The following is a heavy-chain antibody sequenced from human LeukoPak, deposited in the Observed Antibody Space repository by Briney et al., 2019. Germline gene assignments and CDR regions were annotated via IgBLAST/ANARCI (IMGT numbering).Heavy chain of an antibody. V-gene: IGHV4-59*12. CDR2: IYYSGST. Sequence: PSETLSLTCTVSGDSISGYYWTWIRQPPGKGLEWIGYIYYSGSTNYNPSLKSRLTISVDTSKNQFSLKLSSVTAADTAVYYCARGRIAARKRFDYWGQGTLVTVSS. CDR3: ARGRIAARKRFDY. D-gene: IGHD6-6*01. CDR1: GDSISGYY. J-gene: IGHJ4*02.